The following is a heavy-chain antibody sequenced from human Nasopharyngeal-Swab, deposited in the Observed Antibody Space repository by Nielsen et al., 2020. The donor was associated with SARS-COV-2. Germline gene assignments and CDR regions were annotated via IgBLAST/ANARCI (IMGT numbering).Heavy chain of an antibody. D-gene: IGHD6-13*01. CDR2: IWYDGSNK. CDR1: GFTFSSYG. J-gene: IGHJ4*02. Sequence: GGSLRLSCAASGFTFSSYGMHWVRQAPGKGLEWVAVIWYDGSNKYYADSVKGRFTISRDNSKNTLYLQMNSLRAEDTAVYYCAGGSSRQVFDYWGQGTLVTVSS. CDR3: AGGSSRQVFDY. V-gene: IGHV3-33*01.